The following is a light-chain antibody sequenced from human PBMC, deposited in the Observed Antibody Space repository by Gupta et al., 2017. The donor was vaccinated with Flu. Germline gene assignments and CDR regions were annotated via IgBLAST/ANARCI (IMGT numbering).Light chain of an antibody. CDR2: SND. J-gene: IGLJ2*01. CDR1: SSNIGSNS. CDR3: ADWDNDLDGVI. Sequence: QSVLSQPPSVSGTPGQSVTISCAGSSSNIGSNSVNWYQHSPGTAPRLLIYSNDQRPSGVPDRFSASRSGTSASLTIRGLQSEDEADYYCADWDNDLDGVIFGGGTKVTVL. V-gene: IGLV1-44*01.